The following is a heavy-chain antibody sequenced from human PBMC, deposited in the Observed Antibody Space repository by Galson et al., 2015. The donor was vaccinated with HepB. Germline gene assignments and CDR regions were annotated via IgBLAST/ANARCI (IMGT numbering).Heavy chain of an antibody. CDR3: ARSVGHIDH. CDR2: TYYRSKWYI. V-gene: IGHV6-1*01. Sequence: CAISGDSVSSSSAAWNWIRQSPSRGLEWLGRTYYRSKWYIDYALSVKSRITINPDTSKNHFSLQLNSVTPEDTSVYYCARSVGHIDHWGQGTLVTVSS. CDR1: GDSVSSSSAA. D-gene: IGHD1-26*01. J-gene: IGHJ4*02.